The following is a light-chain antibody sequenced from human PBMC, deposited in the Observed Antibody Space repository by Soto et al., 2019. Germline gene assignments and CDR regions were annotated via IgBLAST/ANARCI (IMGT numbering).Light chain of an antibody. CDR2: DAS. CDR3: QHRSDWPPICT. J-gene: IGKJ2*02. CDR1: ETISNQ. Sequence: EVVLTQSPATLSLFPGESATLSCRASETISNQLAWYQQKPGQAPRLLMYDASHRLTGIPARFSGSGSGTDFTLIISSLEPADFAVYYCQHRSDWPPICTFGQGTKVDIK. V-gene: IGKV3-11*01.